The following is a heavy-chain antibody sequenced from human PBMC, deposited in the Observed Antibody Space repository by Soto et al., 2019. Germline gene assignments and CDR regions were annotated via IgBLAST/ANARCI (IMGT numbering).Heavy chain of an antibody. CDR2: MYNTGST. J-gene: IGHJ6*02. CDR1: GGSISSYY. CDR3: ARDLWGYCGADCYPLDV. Sequence: SETLSLSCTVSGGSISSYYWSGIRQPPGKGLEWIGYMYNTGSTIYNPSLKSRVTISVDTSKNQFSLKLNSVTAADTAVYYCARDLWGYCGADCYPLDVWGQGTTVTVSS. D-gene: IGHD2-21*02. V-gene: IGHV4-59*01.